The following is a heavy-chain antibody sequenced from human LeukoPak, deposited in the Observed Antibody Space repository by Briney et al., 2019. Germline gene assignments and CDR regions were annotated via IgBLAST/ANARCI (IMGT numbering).Heavy chain of an antibody. CDR2: INHSGST. CDR3: ARGLSNSRRTLLGLDY. D-gene: IGHD3-16*01. V-gene: IGHV4-34*01. J-gene: IGHJ4*02. Sequence: SETLSLTCAVYGGSFSGYYWSWIRQPPGKGLEWIGEINHSGSTNYNPSLKSRVTISVDTSKNQFSLKLSSVTAADTGVYYCARGLSNSRRTLLGLDYWGQGTLVTVSS. CDR1: GGSFSGYY.